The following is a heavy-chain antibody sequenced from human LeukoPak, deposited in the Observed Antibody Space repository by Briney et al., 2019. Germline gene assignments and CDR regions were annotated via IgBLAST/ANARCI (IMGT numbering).Heavy chain of an antibody. CDR3: ARAVGYYGSGSSGEEWFDP. V-gene: IGHV4-59*08. D-gene: IGHD3-10*01. J-gene: IGHJ5*02. CDR1: GGSVGSFS. Sequence: MASETLSLTCKVSGGSVGSFSWSWIRQSPGKGLEWIGFIYYNGSTSYNPSLKSRVTISVDRSKSQFSLKLTSVTAADTALYYCARAVGYYGSGSSGEEWFDPWGQGTLVTVSS. CDR2: IYYNGST.